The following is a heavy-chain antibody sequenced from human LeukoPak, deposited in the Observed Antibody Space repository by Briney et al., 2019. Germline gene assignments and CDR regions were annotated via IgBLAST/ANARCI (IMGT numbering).Heavy chain of an antibody. Sequence: GRSLRLSCAASGFTFSSYGMHWVRQAPGKGLEWVAVISYDGSNKYYADSVKGRFTISRDNSKNTLYLQMNSLKTEDTAVYYCTPSIAAAAAGAFDIWGQGTMVTVSS. D-gene: IGHD6-13*01. CDR1: GFTFSSYG. CDR2: ISYDGSNK. J-gene: IGHJ3*02. V-gene: IGHV3-33*05. CDR3: TPSIAAAAAGAFDI.